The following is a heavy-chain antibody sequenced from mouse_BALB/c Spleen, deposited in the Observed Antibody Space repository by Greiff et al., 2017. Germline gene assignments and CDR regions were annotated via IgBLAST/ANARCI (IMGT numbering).Heavy chain of an antibody. D-gene: IGHD2-14*01. Sequence: EVQLQQSGAELVKPGASVKLSCTASGFNIKDTYMHWVKQRPEQGLEWIGRIDPANGNTKYDPKFQGKATITADTSSNTAYLQLSSLTSEDTAVYYCARGYRYDAWFAYWGQGTLVTVSA. CDR3: ARGYRYDAWFAY. CDR1: GFNIKDTY. CDR2: IDPANGNT. V-gene: IGHV14-3*02. J-gene: IGHJ3*01.